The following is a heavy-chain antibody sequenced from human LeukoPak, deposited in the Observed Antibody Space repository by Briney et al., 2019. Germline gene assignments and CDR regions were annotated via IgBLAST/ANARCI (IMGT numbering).Heavy chain of an antibody. CDR3: AKGAGGFSYYNWFDP. V-gene: IGHV4-34*01. J-gene: IGHJ5*02. Sequence: SETLSLTCAFYGGSFSGYDWSWVRQPRGKGLEWIGEINHSGSTNYNPSLKSRVTISVDTSKNQFSLKLSSVTAADTAIYYCAKGAGGFSYYNWFDPWGQGTLVTVSS. CDR1: GGSFSGYD. D-gene: IGHD5-18*01. CDR2: INHSGST.